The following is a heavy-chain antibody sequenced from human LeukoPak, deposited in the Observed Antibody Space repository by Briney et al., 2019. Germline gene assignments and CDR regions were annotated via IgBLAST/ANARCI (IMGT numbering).Heavy chain of an antibody. CDR2: ISFSVNTK. D-gene: IGHD6-19*01. Sequence: GGSLRLSCAASGFTFSDYSMNWVRQAPGKGLEWVSYISFSVNTKYYGDSVKGRFTISRDNAKNSLYLHMDSLRAEDTAVYYCARDLIAVAGMFDYWGQGTLVTVSS. V-gene: IGHV3-48*04. CDR1: GFTFSDYS. CDR3: ARDLIAVAGMFDY. J-gene: IGHJ4*02.